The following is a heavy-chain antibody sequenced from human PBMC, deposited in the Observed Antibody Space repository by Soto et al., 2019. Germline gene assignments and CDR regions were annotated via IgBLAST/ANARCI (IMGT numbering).Heavy chain of an antibody. Sequence: PGESLRLSCAASEFTFSSYAMSWVRPAPGKGLEWVSAISGSGGSTYYADSVKGRFTISRDNSKNTLYLQMNSLRAEDTAVYYCAQPEGGYSSFDYWGQGTLVTVSS. D-gene: IGHD5-18*01. CDR1: EFTFSSYA. CDR2: ISGSGGST. V-gene: IGHV3-23*01. J-gene: IGHJ4*02. CDR3: AQPEGGYSSFDY.